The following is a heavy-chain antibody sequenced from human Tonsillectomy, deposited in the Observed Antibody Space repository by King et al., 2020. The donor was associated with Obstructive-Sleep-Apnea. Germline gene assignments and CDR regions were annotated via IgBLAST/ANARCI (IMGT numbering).Heavy chain of an antibody. V-gene: IGHV4-39*07. J-gene: IGHJ6*02. CDR2: IYYSGST. Sequence: QLQESGPGLVKTSETLSLTCTVSGGSISSSSYYWGWIRQPPGKGLEWIGSIYYSGSTYYNPSLKSRVTISVDTSKNQFSLKLSSVTAADTAVYYCASDEAVVVPAANYYYYGMDVWGQGTTVTVSS. CDR1: GGSISSSSYY. D-gene: IGHD2-2*01. CDR3: ASDEAVVVPAANYYYYGMDV.